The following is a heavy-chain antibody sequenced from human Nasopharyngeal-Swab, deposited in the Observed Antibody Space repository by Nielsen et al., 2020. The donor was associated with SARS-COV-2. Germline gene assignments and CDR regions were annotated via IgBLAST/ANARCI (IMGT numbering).Heavy chain of an antibody. Sequence: GGSLRLSCAASGFRFSSYGMNWVRQAAGKGLEWVAVMSHDGSNEDYADSVKGRFIVSRDNSKNLFYLQMNSLRVEDTAVYFCAKFLTVTPVVTFSYGMDVWGQGTTVTVSS. J-gene: IGHJ6*02. CDR1: GFRFSSYG. CDR2: MSHDGSNE. D-gene: IGHD4-23*01. V-gene: IGHV3-30*18. CDR3: AKFLTVTPVVTFSYGMDV.